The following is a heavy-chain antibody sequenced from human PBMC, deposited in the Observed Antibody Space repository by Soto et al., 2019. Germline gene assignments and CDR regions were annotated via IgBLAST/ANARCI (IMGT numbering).Heavy chain of an antibody. Sequence: EVQLVESGGGLVQPGRSLRLSCTASGFTFDAYALHWVRQAPGKGLEWVSGITWNSDRVDYADSVKGRFTVSRDNARNSLYLQMNSLRPEDTASYFCAKGLSIAALDYWGQGTLVTVSS. J-gene: IGHJ4*02. V-gene: IGHV3-9*01. CDR2: ITWNSDRV. D-gene: IGHD6-13*01. CDR1: GFTFDAYA. CDR3: AKGLSIAALDY.